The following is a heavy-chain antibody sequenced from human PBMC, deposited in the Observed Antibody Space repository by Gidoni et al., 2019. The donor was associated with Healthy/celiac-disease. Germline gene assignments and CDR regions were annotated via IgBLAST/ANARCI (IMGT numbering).Heavy chain of an antibody. CDR2: IKSKTDGGTT. V-gene: IGHV3-15*01. CDR3: TTVGSAYYYDSSGYYYYYMDV. CDR1: GFTFRNAW. D-gene: IGHD3-22*01. J-gene: IGHJ6*03. Sequence: EVQLVESGGGLVKPGGSLRLSCAASGFTFRNAWMSWVRQAPGKGLEWVGRIKSKTDGGTTDYAAPVKGRFTISRDDSKNTLYLQMNSLKTEDTAVYYCTTVGSAYYYDSSGYYYYYMDVWGKGTTVTVSS.